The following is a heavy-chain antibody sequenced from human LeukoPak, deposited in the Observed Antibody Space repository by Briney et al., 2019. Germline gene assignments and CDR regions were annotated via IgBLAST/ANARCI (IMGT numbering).Heavy chain of an antibody. D-gene: IGHD4-11*01. CDR3: ARAPYSGNPYYFDY. CDR2: LSGSGGST. Sequence: GGSLRLSCAASGFTFGSYAMSWVRQAPGKGLEWVSALSGSGGSTYYADSVKGRFIISRDNSKNTLYLQMNSLRAEDTAVYYCARAPYSGNPYYFDYWGQGTLVTVSS. J-gene: IGHJ4*02. CDR1: GFTFGSYA. V-gene: IGHV3-23*01.